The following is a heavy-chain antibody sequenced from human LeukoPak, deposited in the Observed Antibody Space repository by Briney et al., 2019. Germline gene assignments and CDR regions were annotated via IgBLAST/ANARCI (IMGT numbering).Heavy chain of an antibody. D-gene: IGHD3-22*01. J-gene: IGHJ5*02. V-gene: IGHV3-30*18. CDR3: AKEVREYYYDSIVIDP. CDR2: ISYDGSNK. Sequence: GGSLRLSCAASGFTFSSYGMHWVRQAPGKGLEWVAVISYDGSNKYYADSVKGRFTISRDNSKNTLYLQMNGLRAEDTAVYYCAKEVREYYYDSIVIDPWGQGTLVTVSS. CDR1: GFTFSSYG.